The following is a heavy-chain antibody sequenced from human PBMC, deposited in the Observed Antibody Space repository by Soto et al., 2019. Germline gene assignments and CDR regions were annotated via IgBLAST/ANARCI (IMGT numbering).Heavy chain of an antibody. CDR2: INPNSGGT. CDR1: GYTFSGFY. CDR3: ASAAVTGTAGLDF. J-gene: IGHJ4*02. D-gene: IGHD6-19*01. Sequence: ASVKVSCKASGYTFSGFYMHWVRQAPGQGLEWMGWINPNSGGTKSAEKFQGRVTMTRDTSISTAYMELSRLTSDGTAVYYCASAAVTGTAGLDFWGQGTQVTVSS. V-gene: IGHV1-2*02.